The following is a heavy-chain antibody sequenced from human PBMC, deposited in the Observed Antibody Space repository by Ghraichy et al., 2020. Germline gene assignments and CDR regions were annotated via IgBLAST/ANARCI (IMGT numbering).Heavy chain of an antibody. V-gene: IGHV1-18*01. CDR3: SRDTFPIVVIKTDQKNHDIVDI. CDR1: GYTFVTYG. D-gene: IGHD3-22*01. Sequence: ASVKVSCKASGYTFVTYGINWVRQAPGQGLEWMGWINTYTGNTNYAQKVQDRVTMTTDTSTSTAYMELRRLRSDDTAVYYCSRDTFPIVVIKTDQKNHDIVDIWGQGTMVTVSS. CDR2: INTYTGNT. J-gene: IGHJ3*02.